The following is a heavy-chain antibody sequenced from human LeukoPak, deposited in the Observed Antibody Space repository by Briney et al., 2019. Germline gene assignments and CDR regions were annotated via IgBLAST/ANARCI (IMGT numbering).Heavy chain of an antibody. D-gene: IGHD3-22*01. CDR3: ARADTSSGYYPIN. J-gene: IGHJ4*02. CDR2: IYSGGST. CDR1: GFTVSSNY. Sequence: PGGSLRLSCAASGFTVSSNYMTWVRQAPGKGLEWVSVIYSGGSTYYADSVKGRFTISRHNSKNTLYLQMNSLRAEDTAVYYCARADTSSGYYPINWGQGTLVTVSS. V-gene: IGHV3-53*04.